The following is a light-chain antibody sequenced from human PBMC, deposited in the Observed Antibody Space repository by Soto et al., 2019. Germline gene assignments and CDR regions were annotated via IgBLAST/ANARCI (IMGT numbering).Light chain of an antibody. CDR2: EVN. CDR1: SSDVGGYNY. Sequence: QSALTQPPSASGSPGQSVAISCTGTSSDVGGYNYVSWYQHHPGQAPKLMIYEVNKRPSGVPDRFSGSKSGNTASLTVSGLQAEDEADYYCNSYAGSNNLGVFGGGTKVTVL. J-gene: IGLJ2*01. CDR3: NSYAGSNNLGV. V-gene: IGLV2-8*01.